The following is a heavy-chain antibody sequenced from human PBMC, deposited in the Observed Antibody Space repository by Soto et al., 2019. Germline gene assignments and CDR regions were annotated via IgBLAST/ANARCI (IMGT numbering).Heavy chain of an antibody. CDR1: GCSISDDTYY. D-gene: IGHD2-2*01. CDR2: IYYSGTS. Sequence: PSETLSLTCTVSGCSISDDTYYWGWIRQPPGKGLEWIGSIYYSGTSSYNPSLKSRVTMSVDTSKKQLSLRLRSVTAADTAVYYCARLHCDSPNCVPLDPWGQGTLVTVS. CDR3: ARLHCDSPNCVPLDP. J-gene: IGHJ5*02. V-gene: IGHV4-39*01.